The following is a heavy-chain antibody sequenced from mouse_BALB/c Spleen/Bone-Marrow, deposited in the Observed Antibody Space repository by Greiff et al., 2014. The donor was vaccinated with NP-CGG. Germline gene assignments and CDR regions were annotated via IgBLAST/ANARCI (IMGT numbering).Heavy chain of an antibody. Sequence: EXKXQXXGPELVKPGASVKISCKASGYTFTDYNMHWVKQSHGKSLEWIGYIYPYNGGTGYNQKFKSKATLTVDNSSSTAYMELRSLTSEDSAVYYFARLGRDYWGQGTTLTVSS. CDR2: IYPYNGGT. CDR3: ARLGRDY. V-gene: IGHV1S29*02. CDR1: GYTFTDYN. J-gene: IGHJ2*01. D-gene: IGHD4-1*01.